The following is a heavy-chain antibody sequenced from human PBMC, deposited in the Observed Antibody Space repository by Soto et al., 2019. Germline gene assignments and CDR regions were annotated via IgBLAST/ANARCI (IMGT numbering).Heavy chain of an antibody. CDR2: ISYDGSNK. J-gene: IGHJ6*02. D-gene: IGHD2-21*02. Sequence: QVQLVESGGGVVQPGRSLRLSCAASGFTFSSYGMHWVRQAPGKGLEWVAVISYDGSNKYYADSVKGRFTISRDKSKNTLYLQMNSLRAEDTAVYYCAKDWDIVVVTVIRYGMDVWGQGTTVTVSS. V-gene: IGHV3-30*18. CDR3: AKDWDIVVVTVIRYGMDV. CDR1: GFTFSSYG.